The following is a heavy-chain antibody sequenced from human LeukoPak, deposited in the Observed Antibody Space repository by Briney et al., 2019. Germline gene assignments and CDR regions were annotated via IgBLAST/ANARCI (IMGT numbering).Heavy chain of an antibody. D-gene: IGHD5-18*01. CDR2: ISYDGSNK. CDR1: GFTFSSYA. J-gene: IGHJ4*02. Sequence: PGGSLRLSCAASGFTFSSYAMHWVRQAPEKGLEWVAVISYDGSNKYYADSVKGRFTISRDNSGNTLYLQMNSLRAEDTAVYYCARASWDTAIRGWYFDYWGQGTLVTVSS. CDR3: ARASWDTAIRGWYFDY. V-gene: IGHV3-30-3*01.